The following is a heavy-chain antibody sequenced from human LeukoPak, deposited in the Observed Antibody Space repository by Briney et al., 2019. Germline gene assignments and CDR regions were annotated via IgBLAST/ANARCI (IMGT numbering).Heavy chain of an antibody. J-gene: IGHJ4*02. V-gene: IGHV3-74*01. CDR2: INADGSST. D-gene: IGHD2-2*01. CDR1: GFTFSSYC. Sequence: GGSLRLSCAASGFTFSSYCMHWVRQAPGKGLVWVSRINADGSSTSYADSVKGRFTISRDNAKNTLYLQMNSLRAEDTAVYYCSRTSEDIVVVPAALYYFNYWGQGTLVTVSS. CDR3: SRTSEDIVVVPAALYYFNY.